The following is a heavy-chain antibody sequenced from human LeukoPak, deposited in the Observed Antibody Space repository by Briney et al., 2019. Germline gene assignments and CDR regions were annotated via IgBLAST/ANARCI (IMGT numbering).Heavy chain of an antibody. Sequence: GGSLRLSCAASGFTFSSYAMSWVRQAPGKGLEWVSAISGSGGSTYYADSVKGRFTISRDNSKNTLYLQMNSLRAEDTAVYYCAKPPPCAEEVAGPHAFDIWGQGTMVTVSS. CDR3: AKPPPCAEEVAGPHAFDI. CDR1: GFTFSSYA. J-gene: IGHJ3*02. CDR2: ISGSGGST. D-gene: IGHD5-12*01. V-gene: IGHV3-23*01.